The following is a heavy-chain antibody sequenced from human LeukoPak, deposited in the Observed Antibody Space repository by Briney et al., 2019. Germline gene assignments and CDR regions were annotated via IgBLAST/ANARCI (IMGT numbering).Heavy chain of an antibody. V-gene: IGHV3-30-3*01. Sequence: GGSLRLSCAASGFTFSSYAMHWVRQAPGKGLERVAVISYDGSNKYYADSVKGRFTISRDNSKNSLYLQMNSLRAEDTAVYYCARLVTIFGVVITEVYFDYWGQGTLVTVSS. CDR2: ISYDGSNK. J-gene: IGHJ4*02. D-gene: IGHD3-3*01. CDR3: ARLVTIFGVVITEVYFDY. CDR1: GFTFSSYA.